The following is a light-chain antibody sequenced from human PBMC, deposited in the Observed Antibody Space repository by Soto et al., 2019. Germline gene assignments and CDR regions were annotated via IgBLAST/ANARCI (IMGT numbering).Light chain of an antibody. Sequence: QSVLTQPPSVSGAPGQRVTISCTGSSSNIGADSGVHWYQQLPATAPKLLIYGNNIRPAGVPARFSGSKSGTSASLAIAGLQAVDEADYYCQSYDSSLSAPYVFGTGTKVTVL. CDR1: SSNIGADSG. V-gene: IGLV1-40*01. J-gene: IGLJ1*01. CDR3: QSYDSSLSAPYV. CDR2: GNN.